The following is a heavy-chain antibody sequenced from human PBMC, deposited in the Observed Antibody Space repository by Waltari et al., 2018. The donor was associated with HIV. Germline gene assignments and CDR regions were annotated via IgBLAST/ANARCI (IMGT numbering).Heavy chain of an antibody. D-gene: IGHD2-15*01. V-gene: IGHV3-30*18. CDR3: VKSRGANSGGGLDV. CDR1: GFSFRDHG. J-gene: IGHJ6*02. CDR2: ISLHGDNQ. Sequence: QVLLVQSGGGVVQPGRSLRLSCVASGFSFRDHGMHWVRQAPGKGLGWVAVISLHGDNQYYTDSVRGRFTISRDNSNNTLYLQMNSLRVDDTSVYYCVKSRGANSGGGLDVWGQGTTVTVSS.